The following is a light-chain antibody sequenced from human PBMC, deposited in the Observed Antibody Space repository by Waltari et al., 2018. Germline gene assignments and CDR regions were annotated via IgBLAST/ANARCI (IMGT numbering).Light chain of an antibody. CDR3: QQRSSWPYT. J-gene: IGKJ2*01. V-gene: IGKV3-11*01. Sequence: EIVLTQSPATLSLSPGERATLSCRASQRISNYLAWYQQKPGLAPRLLIYDTSNRATCIPARFSGGGSGTDFTLTIISLAPEDFAVYYCQQRSSWPYTFGQGTKLEI. CDR2: DTS. CDR1: QRISNY.